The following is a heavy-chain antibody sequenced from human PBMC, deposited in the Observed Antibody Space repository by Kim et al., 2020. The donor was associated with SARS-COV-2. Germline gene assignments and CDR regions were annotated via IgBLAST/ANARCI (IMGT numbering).Heavy chain of an antibody. J-gene: IGHJ2*01. V-gene: IGHV1-69*13. D-gene: IGHD3-22*01. Sequence: SVKVSCKASGGTFSSYAISWVRQAPGQGLEWMGGIIPIFGTANYAQKFQGRVTITADESTSTAYMELSSLRSEDTAVYYCAIDSSGYYYWYFDLWGRGTLVTVSS. CDR1: GGTFSSYA. CDR3: AIDSSGYYYWYFDL. CDR2: IIPIFGTA.